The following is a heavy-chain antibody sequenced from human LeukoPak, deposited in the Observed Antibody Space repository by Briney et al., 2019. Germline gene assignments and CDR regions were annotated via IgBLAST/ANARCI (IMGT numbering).Heavy chain of an antibody. V-gene: IGHV3-15*01. CDR2: IKSTVDAGTT. D-gene: IGHD3-10*01. J-gene: IGHJ4*02. CDR1: GFTFSHAW. Sequence: GGSLRLSCAASGFTFSHAWMSWVRQAPGKGLEWVGRIKSTVDAGTTDYASHVKGRFTISRDDSKSTLYLQMSSLKTEDTAVYYCTTNLWFGELRVDYWGQGTLVTVSS. CDR3: TTNLWFGELRVDY.